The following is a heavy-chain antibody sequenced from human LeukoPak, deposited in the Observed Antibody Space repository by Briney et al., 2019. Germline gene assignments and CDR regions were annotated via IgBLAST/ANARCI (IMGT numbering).Heavy chain of an antibody. CDR2: ISSDGSST. V-gene: IGHV3-74*01. CDR3: ARVAYCTRTSCPLDS. Sequence: GRSLRLSCAASGFTFSSYWMHWVRQAPGKGLVWVSRISSDGSSTSYADSVKGRFTISRDNAKDTLYLQMNSLRAEDTAVYYCARVAYCTRTSCPLDSWGQGTLVTVSP. CDR1: GFTFSSYW. J-gene: IGHJ4*02. D-gene: IGHD2-2*01.